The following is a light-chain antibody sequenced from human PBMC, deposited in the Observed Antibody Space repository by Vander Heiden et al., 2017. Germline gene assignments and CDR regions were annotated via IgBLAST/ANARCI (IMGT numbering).Light chain of an antibody. CDR2: STS. CDR3: QQYGRSPPDT. CDR1: QSLSGTV. V-gene: IGKV3-20*01. Sequence: EIVLTQSPGNLYLSPGEGATLPCRASQSLSGTVAWYQQKAGQAPRLLIYSTSKRPTGIPDRFRGSGSGTDFTLTISRLEPEDSAVYYCQQYGRSPPDTFGQGTKLEIK. J-gene: IGKJ2*01.